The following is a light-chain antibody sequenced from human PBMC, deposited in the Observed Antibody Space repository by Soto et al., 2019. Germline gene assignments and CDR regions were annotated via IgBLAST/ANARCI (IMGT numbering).Light chain of an antibody. Sequence: QSVLTQPASVSGSPGQSITISCTGSNSDIGGYNSVSWYQQHPGKAPKLLIFGVTNRPSGVSDRFSGSKSGNTASLTISALQAEDEADYYCCCCSYAGSSSFRVLFGGGTKLTVL. J-gene: IGLJ2*01. V-gene: IGLV2-14*01. CDR3: CSYAGSSSFRVL. CDR1: NSDIGGYNS. CDR2: GVT.